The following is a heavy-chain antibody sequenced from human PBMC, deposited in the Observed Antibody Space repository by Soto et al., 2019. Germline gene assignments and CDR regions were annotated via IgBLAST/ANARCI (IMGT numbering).Heavy chain of an antibody. CDR3: ATSMGRGGNDY. CDR1: GFTFSDNW. D-gene: IGHD3-10*01. CDR2: IKTDGSEK. Sequence: EVQLVESGGGLVQPGGSLRLSCAASGFTFSDNWMSWVRQAPGKGLECVANIKTDGSEKYYVDPVKGRFTISRDNAKNSLYLQMNSLRGEDTAVYYCATSMGRGGNDYWGQGSLVAVSS. J-gene: IGHJ4*02. V-gene: IGHV3-7*05.